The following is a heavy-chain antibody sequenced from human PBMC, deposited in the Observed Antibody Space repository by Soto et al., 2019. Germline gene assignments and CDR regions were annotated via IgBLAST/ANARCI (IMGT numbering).Heavy chain of an antibody. CDR2: IYPGDSDT. D-gene: IGHD3-22*01. V-gene: IGHV5-51*01. J-gene: IGHJ4*02. CDR3: ARQIYDSDTGPNFQYYFDS. CDR1: GYTFTDYW. Sequence: GESLKISCKGSGYTFTDYWIGWVRQLPGKGLEWMGIIYPGDSDTRYSPSFQGHVTITVDKSTSTAFLQWSSLRASDTAMYYCARQIYDSDTGPNFQYYFDSWGQGAPVTVSS.